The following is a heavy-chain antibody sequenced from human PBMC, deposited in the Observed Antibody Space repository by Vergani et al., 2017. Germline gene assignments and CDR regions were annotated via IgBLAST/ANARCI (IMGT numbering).Heavy chain of an antibody. CDR3: AREYDSSATFDY. V-gene: IGHV5-10-1*01. D-gene: IGHD3-22*01. J-gene: IGHJ4*02. CDR1: GYSFTSYW. Sequence: EVQLVQSGAEVKKPGESLRISCKGSGYSFTSYWISWVRQMPGKGLEWLGRIDPSDSYTNYSPSFQGHVTISADKSISTAYLQWSSLKASDTAMYYCAREYDSSATFDYWGQGTLVTVSS. CDR2: IDPSDSYT.